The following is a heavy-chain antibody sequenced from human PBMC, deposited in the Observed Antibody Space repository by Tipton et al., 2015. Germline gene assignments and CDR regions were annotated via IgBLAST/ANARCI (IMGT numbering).Heavy chain of an antibody. Sequence: SLRLSCAASGFTFGVYAMTWVRQAPGKGLEWVANIKPDGSESYYLESVKGRFTFSRDNAKNSLYLQMNRLRAEDTAVYYCARSGGYEWDQWGQGTLVTVSS. V-gene: IGHV3-7*01. CDR3: ARSGGYEWDQ. D-gene: IGHD5-12*01. CDR1: GFTFGVYA. CDR2: IKPDGSES. J-gene: IGHJ4*02.